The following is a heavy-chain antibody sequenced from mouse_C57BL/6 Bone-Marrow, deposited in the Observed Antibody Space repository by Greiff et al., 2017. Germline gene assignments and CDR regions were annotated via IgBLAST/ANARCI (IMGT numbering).Heavy chain of an antibody. CDR2: IDPENGDT. Sequence: VQLKESGAELVRPGASVKLSCTASGFNIKDDYMHWVKQRPEQGLEWIGWIDPENGDTEYASKFQGKATITVDTSSNTAYLPLSSLSSEDTAVYYGTRIAYWGQGTLVTVSA. CDR3: TRIAY. CDR1: GFNIKDDY. J-gene: IGHJ3*01. V-gene: IGHV14-4*01.